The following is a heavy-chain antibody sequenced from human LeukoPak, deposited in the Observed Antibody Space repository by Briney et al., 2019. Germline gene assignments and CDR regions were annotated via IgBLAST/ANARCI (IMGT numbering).Heavy chain of an antibody. CDR3: AREKAYCSSTSCYRRRAFDI. CDR2: MSPNSGNT. J-gene: IGHJ3*02. Sequence: ASVKVSCKASGYTFTSYDINWVRQATGQGLEWMGWMSPNSGNTGYAQKFQGRVTMTRNTSISTAYMELSSLRSEDTAVYYCAREKAYCSSTSCYRRRAFDIWGQGTMVTVSS. D-gene: IGHD2-2*02. CDR1: GYTFTSYD. V-gene: IGHV1-8*01.